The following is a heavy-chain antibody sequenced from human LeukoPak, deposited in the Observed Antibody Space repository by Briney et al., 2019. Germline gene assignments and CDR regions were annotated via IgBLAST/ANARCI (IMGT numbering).Heavy chain of an antibody. CDR2: IYTSGST. D-gene: IGHD6-19*01. CDR1: GGSISSYY. J-gene: IGHJ4*02. Sequence: PSETLSLTCTDSGGSISSYYWSWIRPPAGKGLGWIGRIYTSGSTNYNPSLKSRVTMSVDMSKNQFSLKLSSVTAADAAVYYCATAMYSSGWYYFDYWGQGTLVTVSS. V-gene: IGHV4-4*07. CDR3: ATAMYSSGWYYFDY.